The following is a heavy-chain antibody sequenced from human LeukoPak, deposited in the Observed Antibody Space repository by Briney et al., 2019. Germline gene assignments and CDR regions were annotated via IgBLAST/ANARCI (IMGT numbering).Heavy chain of an antibody. CDR3: ARLVVVPAATLDYYYGMDV. CDR2: IDPSDSYT. J-gene: IGHJ6*02. CDR1: GYSFTSYW. Sequence: PGESLRISCKGSGYSFTSYWISWVRQMPGKGLEWMGRIDPSDSYTNYSPSFQGHVTISADKSISTAYLQWSSLKASDTAMYYCARLVVVPAATLDYYYGMDVWSQGTTVTVSS. V-gene: IGHV5-10-1*01. D-gene: IGHD2-2*01.